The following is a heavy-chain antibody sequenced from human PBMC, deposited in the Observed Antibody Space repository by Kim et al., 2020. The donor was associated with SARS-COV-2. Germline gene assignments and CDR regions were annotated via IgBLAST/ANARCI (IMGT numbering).Heavy chain of an antibody. CDR1: GYTFTSYA. V-gene: IGHV1-3*01. J-gene: IGHJ1*01. D-gene: IGHD2-2*01. Sequence: ASVKVSCKASGYTFTSYAMHWVRQAPGQRLEWMGWINAGNGNTKYSQKFQGRVTITRDTSASTAYMELSSLRSEDTAVYYCARAGGYCSSTSCYQFQHWGQGTLVTVSS. CDR2: INAGNGNT. CDR3: ARAGGYCSSTSCYQFQH.